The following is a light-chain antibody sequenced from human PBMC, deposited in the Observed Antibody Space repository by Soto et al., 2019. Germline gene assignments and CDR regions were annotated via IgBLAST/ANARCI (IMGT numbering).Light chain of an antibody. CDR2: CAS. CDR3: QHSHSSTRT. J-gene: IGKJ1*01. Sequence: DIQMTQSPSSLFASVGARVTVTCRSSQTINNFVNWYHQKPGKAPKLLIYCASSLQSGVPSRFIGGGSWTTITLTINSVRPADFGIYYWQHSHSSTRTFVQGTAV. V-gene: IGKV1-39*01. CDR1: QTINNF.